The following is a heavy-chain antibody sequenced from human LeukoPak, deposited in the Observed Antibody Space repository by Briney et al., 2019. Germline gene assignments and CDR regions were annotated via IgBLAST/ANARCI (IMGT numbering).Heavy chain of an antibody. CDR3: ASPSTPLFDY. V-gene: IGHV3-30-3*01. D-gene: IGHD2-2*01. CDR2: ISYDGSNK. CDR1: GFTFSSYA. Sequence: GRSLRLSCAASGFTFSSYAMHWVRQAPGKGLEWVAVISYDGSNKYYADSVKGRFTISRDNSKNTLYLQMNSLRAKDTAVYYCASPSTPLFDYWGQGTLVTVSS. J-gene: IGHJ4*02.